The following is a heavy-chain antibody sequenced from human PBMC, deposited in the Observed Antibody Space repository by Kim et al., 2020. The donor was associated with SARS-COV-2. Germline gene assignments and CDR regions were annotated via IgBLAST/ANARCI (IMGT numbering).Heavy chain of an antibody. Sequence: AEEGQGRFTITRNNAKNSLYLQVKSLGAEDTAVYYCARDKYKGAFDVWGQGAMVTVSS. J-gene: IGHJ3*01. D-gene: IGHD1-20*01. V-gene: IGHV3-21*06. CDR3: ARDKYKGAFDV.